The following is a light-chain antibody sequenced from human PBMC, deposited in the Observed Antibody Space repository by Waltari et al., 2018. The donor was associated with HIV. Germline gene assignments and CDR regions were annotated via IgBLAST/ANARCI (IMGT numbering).Light chain of an antibody. J-gene: IGKJ4*01. V-gene: IGKV4-1*01. CDR2: LAS. CDR1: QSVLYGSDNKTY. CDR3: HQYFTASWT. Sequence: DIMMTQSPDSLTVSLGERATIKCRSSQSVLYGSDNKTYLAWYQQKQGLSPNVLFYLASSRESGVPDRFSASGSGTDFTLTINSLQAEDVAVYFCHQYFTASWTFGRGTTVQI.